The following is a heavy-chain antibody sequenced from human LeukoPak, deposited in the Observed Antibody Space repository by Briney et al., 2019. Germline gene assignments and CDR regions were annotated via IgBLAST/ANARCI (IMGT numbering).Heavy chain of an antibody. J-gene: IGHJ4*02. CDR2: IYTSGST. CDR3: ARARYSGSSLDY. D-gene: IGHD1-26*01. CDR1: GGSISSYY. Sequence: SETLSLTCTVSGGSISSYYWSWIRQPAGRGLEWIGRIYTSGSTNYNPSLKSRATMSVDTSKNQFSLKLSSVTAADTAVYYCARARYSGSSLDYWGQGTLVTVSS. V-gene: IGHV4-4*07.